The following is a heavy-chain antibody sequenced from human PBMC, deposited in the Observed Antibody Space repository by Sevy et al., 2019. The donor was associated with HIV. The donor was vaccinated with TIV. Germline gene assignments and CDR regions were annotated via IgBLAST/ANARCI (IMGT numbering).Heavy chain of an antibody. CDR2: IKQGGSET. J-gene: IGHJ4*02. CDR3: ARCQPDNYYHDGAVYYGLLFDH. CDR1: GFTFGDYW. Sequence: GESLKISCAASGFTFGDYWLTWVRQVPGKGLEWVANIKQGGSETYYADSLKGRFSISRDNAKNSLYLQMNSLRAEDTAVYYWARCQPDNYYHDGAVYYGLLFDHWGQGALVTVSS. D-gene: IGHD3-9*01. V-gene: IGHV3-7*01.